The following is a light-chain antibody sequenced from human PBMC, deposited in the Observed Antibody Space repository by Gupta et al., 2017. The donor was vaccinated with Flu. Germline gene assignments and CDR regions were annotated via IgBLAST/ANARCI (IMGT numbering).Light chain of an antibody. J-gene: IGKJ5*01. CDR2: RSS. CDR3: HLSGSSPPYY. V-gene: IGKV3-20*01. Sequence: EIVLTQSPGSLSLSPGERVTLSCRASQSVAGTFVAWYQQRPGQATRLLIFRSSNRASDTPARFSGSGSGTDFTLTISRLEPADFATYHCHLSGSSPPYYFGQGTRLEIK. CDR1: QSVAGTF.